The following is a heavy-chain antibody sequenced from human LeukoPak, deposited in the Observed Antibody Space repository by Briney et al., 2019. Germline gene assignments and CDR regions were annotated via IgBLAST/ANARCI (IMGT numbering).Heavy chain of an antibody. J-gene: IGHJ4*02. CDR3: ARGGKATVVTM. D-gene: IGHD4-23*01. CDR1: GGSINSYY. Sequence: SETLSLTCTVSGGSINSYYWSWIRQPAGKGLEWVGRIYSSGSTNYNPSLKSRVSMSVDTSKNRFSLKLTSVTAADTAVYYCARGGKATVVTMWGQGILVTVSS. V-gene: IGHV4-4*07. CDR2: IYSSGST.